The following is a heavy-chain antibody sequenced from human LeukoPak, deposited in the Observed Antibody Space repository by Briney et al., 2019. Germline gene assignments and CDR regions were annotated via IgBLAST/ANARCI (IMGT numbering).Heavy chain of an antibody. V-gene: IGHV3-48*03. D-gene: IGHD4-17*01. J-gene: IGHJ4*02. CDR3: ARDDTNYGDFRFSY. CDR2: ISSSGSTI. Sequence: SGGSLRLSCAASGFTFSSYEMNWVRQAPGKGLEWVSYISSSGSTIYYADSVKGRFTISRDNAKNSLYLQMNSLRADDTAVYYCARDDTNYGDFRFSYWGQGTLVTVSS. CDR1: GFTFSSYE.